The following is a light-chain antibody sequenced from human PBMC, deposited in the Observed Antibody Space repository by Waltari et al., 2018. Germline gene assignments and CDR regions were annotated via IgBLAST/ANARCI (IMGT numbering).Light chain of an antibody. J-gene: IGLJ3*02. Sequence: QSALTQPRSVSGSPGQSVTISCTGTSSDVGGYNYVSWYQQHPGQAPKLMIYDVSKRASGVPERCSGSKSGNTASLTISGLQAEDEADYYCCSYAGSYPVVFGGGTKLTVL. CDR3: CSYAGSYPVV. CDR2: DVS. CDR1: SSDVGGYNY. V-gene: IGLV2-11*01.